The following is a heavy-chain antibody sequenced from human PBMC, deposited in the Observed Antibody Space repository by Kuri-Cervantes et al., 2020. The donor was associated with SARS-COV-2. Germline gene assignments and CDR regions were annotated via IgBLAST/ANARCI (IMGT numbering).Heavy chain of an antibody. Sequence: GGSLRLSCAASGFTFSSYAMNWVRQAPGKGLEWVSTITDNGDRSYYAGPVKGRFVISRDNSKNTLYLHMNSLRAEDTALYYCVKDGCKTSSCYVNSWGQGALVTVSS. CDR2: ITDNGDRS. CDR3: VKDGCKTSSCYVNS. CDR1: GFTFSSYA. J-gene: IGHJ4*02. V-gene: IGHV3-23*01. D-gene: IGHD2-2*01.